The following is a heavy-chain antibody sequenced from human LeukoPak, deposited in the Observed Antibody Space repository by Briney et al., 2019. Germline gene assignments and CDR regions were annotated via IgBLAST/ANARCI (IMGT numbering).Heavy chain of an antibody. CDR1: GFTSSSYA. J-gene: IGHJ6*03. CDR2: ISAGGSST. V-gene: IGHV3-23*01. Sequence: GGSLRLSCAASGFTSSSYAMSWVRQAPGKGLEWVSAISAGGSSTYYADSVKGRFTLSRDNSKNTLYLQMHSLTAEDTAVYYCAKGSGWGYFYYTDVWGKGTTVTVSS. CDR3: AKGSGWGYFYYTDV. D-gene: IGHD3-3*01.